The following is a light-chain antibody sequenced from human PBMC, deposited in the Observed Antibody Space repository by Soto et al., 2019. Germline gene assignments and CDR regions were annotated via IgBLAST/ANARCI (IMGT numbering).Light chain of an antibody. CDR3: QSYDATNQV. Sequence: NFMLTQPHSVSESPGKTVIISCTRSSGSIASNYVQWYQQRPGSSPTTVIYEDNQRPSGVPDRFSGSIDSSSNSASLTISGXXTXXXADYYCQSYDATNQVFGGGTQL. V-gene: IGLV6-57*01. CDR1: SGSIASNY. J-gene: IGLJ3*02. CDR2: EDN.